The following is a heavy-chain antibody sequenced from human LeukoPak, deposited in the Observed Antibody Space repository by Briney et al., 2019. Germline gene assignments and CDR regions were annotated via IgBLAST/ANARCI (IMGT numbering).Heavy chain of an antibody. CDR3: AKGSGRGYSYGLEY. Sequence: GGSLRLSCVASGFTFSSYGMTWVRQAPGKGPEWVSVISSSAGSTYYADSVKGRFTISRDNSKNTLYLQMSSLRAEDTAVYYCAKGSGRGYSYGLEYWGQGTLVTVSS. CDR2: ISSSAGST. D-gene: IGHD5-18*01. J-gene: IGHJ4*02. V-gene: IGHV3-23*01. CDR1: GFTFSSYG.